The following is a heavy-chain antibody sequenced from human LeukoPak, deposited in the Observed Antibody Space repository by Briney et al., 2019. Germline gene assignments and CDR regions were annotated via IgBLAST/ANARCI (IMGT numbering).Heavy chain of an antibody. CDR3: ARVKWQLGQVVDY. CDR2: IYYSGST. Sequence: PSETLSLTCTVSGGSISSSSYYWGWIRQPPGEGLEWIGSIYYSGSTYYNPSLKSRVTISVDTSKNQFSLKLSSVTAADTAVYYCARVKWQLGQVVDYWGQGTLVTVSS. J-gene: IGHJ4*02. CDR1: GGSISSSSYY. D-gene: IGHD6-6*01. V-gene: IGHV4-39*01.